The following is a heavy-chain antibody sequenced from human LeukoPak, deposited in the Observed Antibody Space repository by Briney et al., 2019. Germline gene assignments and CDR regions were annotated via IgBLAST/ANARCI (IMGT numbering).Heavy chain of an antibody. J-gene: IGHJ4*02. Sequence: SQTLSLTCAVSGGSITSGGYSWNWIRQAPGKGLEWIGYMYHSEKTYYNPSLKSRVTISVDTSKNQFSLKLSSVTAADTAVYYCARQRADRIFGVVMGFGLDYWGRGTLVTVSS. CDR1: GGSITSGGYS. CDR3: ARQRADRIFGVVMGFGLDY. D-gene: IGHD3-3*02. V-gene: IGHV4-30-2*01. CDR2: MYHSEKT.